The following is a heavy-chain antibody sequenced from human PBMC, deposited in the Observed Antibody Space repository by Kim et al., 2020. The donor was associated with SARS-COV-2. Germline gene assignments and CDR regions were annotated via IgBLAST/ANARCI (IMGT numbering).Heavy chain of an antibody. J-gene: IGHJ6*02. CDR1: GGSFSGYY. Sequence: SETLSLTCAVYGGSFSGYYWSWIRQPPGKGLEWIGEINHSGSTNYNPSLKSRVTISVDTSKNQFSLKLSSVTAADTAVYYCARGGPSYYYDSSGYYLRRHYYYYGMDVWGQGTTVTVSS. CDR3: ARGGPSYYYDSSGYYLRRHYYYYGMDV. V-gene: IGHV4-34*01. CDR2: INHSGST. D-gene: IGHD3-22*01.